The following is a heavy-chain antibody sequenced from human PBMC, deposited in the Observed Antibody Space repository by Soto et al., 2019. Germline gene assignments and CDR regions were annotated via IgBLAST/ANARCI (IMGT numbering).Heavy chain of an antibody. V-gene: IGHV2-5*02. D-gene: IGHD3-10*01. CDR3: VRNLRYYGGDYYYGMDA. Sequence: SGPTLVNPTQTLTLTCTFSGFSLNTGGVGVGWVRQPRGKAMEWLALIYWDDDERYRPSLRSRLNITKDTINNQVVLTMTNMDPEDTATYYCVRNLRYYGGDYYYGMDAWGQGTTVTVAS. CDR2: IYWDDDE. CDR1: GFSLNTGGVG. J-gene: IGHJ6*02.